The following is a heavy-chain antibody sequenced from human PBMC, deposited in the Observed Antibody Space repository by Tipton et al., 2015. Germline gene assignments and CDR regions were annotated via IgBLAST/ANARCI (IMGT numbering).Heavy chain of an antibody. CDR3: ARADSGYDYVWGVYPTHFDY. V-gene: IGHV4-31*03. Sequence: TLSLTCTVSGGSINSGGYYWSWIRQHPGKGLEWIGYIYYSGSTYYNPSLKSRVTISVDTSKNQFSLKLSSVTAADTAVYYCARADSGYDYVWGVYPTHFDYWGQGTLVTVSS. D-gene: IGHD3-16*01. CDR1: GGSINSGGYY. J-gene: IGHJ4*02. CDR2: IYYSGST.